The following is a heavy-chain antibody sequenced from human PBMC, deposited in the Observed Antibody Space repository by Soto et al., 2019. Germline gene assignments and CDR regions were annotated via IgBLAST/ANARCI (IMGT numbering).Heavy chain of an antibody. CDR3: ARAPHGMDV. CDR1: GCSISSGDYY. J-gene: IGHJ6*02. V-gene: IGHV4-30-4*02. CDR2: IYYSGST. Sequence: SDTLALTCTVSGCSISSGDYYWSWIRQPPGKGLEWIGYIYYSGSTYYNPSLKSRVTISVDTSKNQFSLKLSSVTAADTAVYYCARAPHGMDVWGQGTTVTVS.